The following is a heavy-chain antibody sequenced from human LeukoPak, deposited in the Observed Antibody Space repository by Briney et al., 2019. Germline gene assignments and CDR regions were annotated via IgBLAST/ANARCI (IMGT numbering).Heavy chain of an antibody. CDR1: GFTFSTYN. CDR3: AKGDPRGQQLIGIFDF. J-gene: IGHJ4*02. CDR2: ISFGSSST. Sequence: GGSLRLSCAASGFTFSTYNMNWVRQAPGKGLEWVSTISFGSSSTYYADSVKGRFTNSRDNSKNTLYLQMNSLRAEDTAVYYCAKGDPRGQQLIGIFDFWGQGTLVTVSS. D-gene: IGHD3-22*01. V-gene: IGHV3-23*01.